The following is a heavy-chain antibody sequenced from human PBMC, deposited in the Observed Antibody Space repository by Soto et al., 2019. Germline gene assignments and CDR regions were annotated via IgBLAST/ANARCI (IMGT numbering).Heavy chain of an antibody. CDR3: ARATAMAPFDY. D-gene: IGHD5-18*01. CDR2: IYHSGST. J-gene: IGHJ4*02. Sequence: QVQLQESGPGLVKPSGTLSLTCAVSGGSISSSNWWNWVRQPPGKGLEWIGEIYHSGSTNYNPSLKSRVTISVYKSKNQFSLKLSSVTAADTAVYYCARATAMAPFDYWGQGTLVTVSS. CDR1: GGSISSSNW. V-gene: IGHV4-4*02.